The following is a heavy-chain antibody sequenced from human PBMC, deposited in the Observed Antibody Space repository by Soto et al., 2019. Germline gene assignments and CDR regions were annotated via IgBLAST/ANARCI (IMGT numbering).Heavy chain of an antibody. CDR1: GVSLSTSGVG. CDR2: IYWDDDK. CDR3: AHRLGGVIVNDYFDY. V-gene: IGHV2-5*02. J-gene: IGHJ4*02. D-gene: IGHD3-16*02. Sequence: LVNPPQTLPLTCTFSGVSLSTSGVGVGWVPQPPGKALEWLALIYWDDDKRYSPSLKSRLTITKDTSKNQVVLTMTNMDPVDTATYYCAHRLGGVIVNDYFDYWGQGTLVTVSS.